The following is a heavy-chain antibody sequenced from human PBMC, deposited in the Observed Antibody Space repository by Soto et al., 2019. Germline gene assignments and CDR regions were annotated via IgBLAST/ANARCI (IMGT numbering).Heavy chain of an antibody. V-gene: IGHV6-1*01. Sequence: SPTLSLTCAISGDSVSSNSAAWNWIRRSPSRGLEWLGRTYYRSKWYNDYAVSVKSRITINPDTSKNQFSLQLNSVTPEDTAVYYCARVNWLRGGSGMDVWGQGTTVTVSS. J-gene: IGHJ6*02. CDR1: GDSVSSNSAA. CDR3: ARVNWLRGGSGMDV. CDR2: TYYRSKWYN. D-gene: IGHD3-16*01.